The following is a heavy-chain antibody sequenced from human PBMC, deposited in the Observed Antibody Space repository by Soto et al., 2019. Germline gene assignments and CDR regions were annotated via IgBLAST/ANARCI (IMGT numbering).Heavy chain of an antibody. CDR2: IYYSGAT. CDR1: GGSISSGDYY. J-gene: IGHJ3*02. V-gene: IGHV4-30-4*08. D-gene: IGHD4-4*01. CDR3: ARPPTPLRATEAFNI. Sequence: QVQLQESGPGLVKPSQTLSLICTVSGGSISSGDYYWTWIRQPPGKGLEWIGCIYYSGATFYNPSLQSRLAISVDTSKNLFSLNLSPVTAPDTAVYYSARPPTPLRATEAFNIWGQGTSVIVPS.